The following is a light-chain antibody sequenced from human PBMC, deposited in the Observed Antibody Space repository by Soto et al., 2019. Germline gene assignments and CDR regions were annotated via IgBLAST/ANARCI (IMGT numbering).Light chain of an antibody. J-gene: IGKJ3*01. CDR2: GAS. V-gene: IGKV3-20*01. CDR1: QSVSTNY. CDR3: HQYGSTPFT. Sequence: EIVLTQSPGTLSLSPGDRATLSCRASQSVSTNYLAWYQQKLGQAPRLLIYGASSRATGIPDRFSGNGSGTDFTLLISRLEPEEFAVYYCHQYGSTPFTFGPGTKVDIK.